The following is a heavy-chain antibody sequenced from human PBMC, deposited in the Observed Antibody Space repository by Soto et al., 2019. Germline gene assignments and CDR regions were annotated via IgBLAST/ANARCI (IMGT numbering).Heavy chain of an antibody. CDR1: GFTFSSYE. CDR3: ARGDYYDSSGYSSYYYYYGMDV. Sequence: PGGSLRLSCAASGFTFSSYEMNWVRQAPGRGLEWVSYISSSGSTIYYADSVKGRFTISRDNAKNSLYLQMNSLRAEDTAVYYCARGDYYDSSGYSSYYYYYGMDVWGQGTTVTVSS. V-gene: IGHV3-48*03. CDR2: ISSSGSTI. J-gene: IGHJ6*02. D-gene: IGHD3-22*01.